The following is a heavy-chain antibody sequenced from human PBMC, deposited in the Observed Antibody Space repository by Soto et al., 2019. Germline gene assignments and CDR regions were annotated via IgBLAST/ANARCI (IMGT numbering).Heavy chain of an antibody. J-gene: IGHJ6*02. CDR3: ARYRYEGGLDGMDV. D-gene: IGHD3-16*02. V-gene: IGHV4-4*02. CDR1: GGSISSSNW. Sequence: PSETLSLTCAVSGGSISSSNWWRWGRQPPGKGVEWIGEIFNSGSTNYNPSLKSRVTISVDKSKNQFSLKLSSVTAADTAVYYCARYRYEGGLDGMDVWGQGTTVTVSS. CDR2: IFNSGST.